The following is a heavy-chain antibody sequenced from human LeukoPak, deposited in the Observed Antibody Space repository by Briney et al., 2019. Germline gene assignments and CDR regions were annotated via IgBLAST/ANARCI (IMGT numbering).Heavy chain of an antibody. CDR3: ASRDCSSTSCYWPTGAFDI. J-gene: IGHJ3*02. CDR1: GFTFSDYY. D-gene: IGHD2-2*01. Sequence: PGGSLRLSCAASGFTFSDYYMSWIRQAPGKGLEWVSYISSSGSTIYYADSVKGRFTISRDNAKNSLYLQMNSLRAEDTAVYYCASRDCSSTSCYWPTGAFDIWGQGTMVTVSS. V-gene: IGHV3-11*04. CDR2: ISSSGSTI.